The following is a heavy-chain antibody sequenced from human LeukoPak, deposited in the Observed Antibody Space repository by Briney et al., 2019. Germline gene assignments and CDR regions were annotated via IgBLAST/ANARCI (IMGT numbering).Heavy chain of an antibody. J-gene: IGHJ4*02. CDR2: IGSSGSHI. CDR1: GFTFSSYS. Sequence: GGSLRLSCAASGFTFSSYSMNWVRQAPGKGLEWVSSIGSSGSHIYYADSVTGRFTISRDNAKNPLYLQMNSLRAEDTAVYYCARHSAGYTTFFDYWGQGTLVTVSS. V-gene: IGHV3-21*01. CDR3: ARHSAGYTTFFDY. D-gene: IGHD5-24*01.